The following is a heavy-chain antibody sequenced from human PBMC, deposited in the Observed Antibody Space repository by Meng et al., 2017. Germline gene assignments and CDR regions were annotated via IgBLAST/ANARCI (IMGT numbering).Heavy chain of an antibody. D-gene: IGHD2-2*02. CDR3: ARIQRDIVVVPAARPDAFDI. V-gene: IGHV2-26*01. CDR1: GYSISSGYYW. CDR2: IFSNDEK. J-gene: IGHJ3*02. Sequence: ETQSLTCAVSGYSISSGYYWGWIRQPPGKGLEWLAHIFSNDEKSYSTSLKSRLTISKDTSKSQVVLTMTNMDPVDTATYYCARIQRDIVVVPAARPDAFDIWGQGTMVTVSS.